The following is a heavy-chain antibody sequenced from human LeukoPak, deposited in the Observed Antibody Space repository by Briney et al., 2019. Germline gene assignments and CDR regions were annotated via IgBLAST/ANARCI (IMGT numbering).Heavy chain of an antibody. CDR3: ARVSTMVRGVINWFDS. J-gene: IGHJ5*01. D-gene: IGHD3-10*01. CDR2: IHYSGYT. CDR1: GGSINIAGHY. Sequence: SETLSLTCTVSGGSINIAGHYWSWIRQHPGKGLEGIGNIHYSGYTYDNPSLKSRAIISVDTSKNQFSLRLTSVTAADTAVYYCARVSTMVRGVINWFDSWGPGTLVTVSS. V-gene: IGHV4-31*03.